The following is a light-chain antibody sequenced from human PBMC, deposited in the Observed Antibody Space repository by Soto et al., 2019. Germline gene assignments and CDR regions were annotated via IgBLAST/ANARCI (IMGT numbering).Light chain of an antibody. CDR3: CSYTDIYTYV. J-gene: IGLJ1*01. V-gene: IGLV2-11*01. CDR1: PRDVGGYKF. Sequence: QSVLLQPRSVSGSPGQSVTISCTGTPRDVGGYKFVSWYRQPPGTAPKLILYDVNERPSGVPDRFSGSKSDNTASLTISGLQAEDEAVYFCCSYTDIYTYVFGTGTKVTVL. CDR2: DVN.